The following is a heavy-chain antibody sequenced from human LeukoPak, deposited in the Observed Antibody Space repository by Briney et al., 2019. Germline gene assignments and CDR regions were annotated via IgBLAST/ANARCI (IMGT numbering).Heavy chain of an antibody. D-gene: IGHD2/OR15-2a*01. CDR3: ARLLLSAARVGWFDP. J-gene: IGHJ5*02. V-gene: IGHV6-1*01. CDR2: TYYRSKLYN. CDR1: GDSFSSNSAA. Sequence: SQTLSLTCAISGDSFSSNSAAWNWIRQSPSRGLEWLGRTYYRSKLYNDYAVSVKNRITITPDTSKNQFSLQLNSVTPGDTAVYYCARLLLSAARVGWFDPWGQGTLVTVSS.